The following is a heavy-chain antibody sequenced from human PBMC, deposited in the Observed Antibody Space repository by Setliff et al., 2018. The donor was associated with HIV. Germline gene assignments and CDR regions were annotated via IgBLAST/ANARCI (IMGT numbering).Heavy chain of an antibody. CDR2: IFYTGTT. J-gene: IGHJ4*02. CDR3: ARQVGSKYSYWAYYFDS. Sequence: SETLSLTCAVSGYSIRGNFFWGWVRQPPGKGLEWIGSIFYTGTTYYNPSLKSRVTLSLDTSTNRFSLKLNSVTAADTAIYYCARQVGSKYSYWAYYFDSWGQGALVTVSS. D-gene: IGHD5-18*01. CDR1: GYSIRGNFF. V-gene: IGHV4-38-2*01.